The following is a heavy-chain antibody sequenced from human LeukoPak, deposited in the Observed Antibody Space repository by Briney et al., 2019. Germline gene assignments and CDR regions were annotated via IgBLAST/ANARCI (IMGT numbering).Heavy chain of an antibody. D-gene: IGHD1-26*01. CDR2: IYPSGGGT. CDR1: GYTFTTYY. J-gene: IGHJ4*02. Sequence: EASVKVSFKASGYTFTTYYIHWVRQAPGQGLEWMGIIYPSGGGTSYAQKFQGRVTMTRDTSTSTVYMELSSLRSEDTAVYYCARAGGSYSLDYWGQGTLVTVSS. CDR3: ARAGGSYSLDY. V-gene: IGHV1-46*01.